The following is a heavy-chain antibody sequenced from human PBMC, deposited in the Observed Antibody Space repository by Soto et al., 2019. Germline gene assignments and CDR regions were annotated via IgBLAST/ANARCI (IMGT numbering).Heavy chain of an antibody. D-gene: IGHD3-22*01. V-gene: IGHV4-30-4*01. J-gene: IGHJ3*02. CDR2: IYYSGST. CDR1: GGSISSGDYY. CDR3: ARVKVHMIVVVITRVDAFDI. Sequence: PSETLSLTCTVSGGSISSGDYYWSWIRQPPGKGLEWIGYIYYSGSTYYNPSLKSRVTISVDTSKNQFSLKLSSVTAADTAVYYCARVKVHMIVVVITRVDAFDIWGQGTMVTVSS.